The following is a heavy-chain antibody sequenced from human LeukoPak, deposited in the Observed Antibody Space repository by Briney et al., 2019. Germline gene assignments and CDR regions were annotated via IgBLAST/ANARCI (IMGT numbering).Heavy chain of an antibody. CDR1: GFTFSNYD. Sequence: GGSLRLSCAASGFTFSNYDMNWVRQAPGKGLEWVSSISSSSNYIYYADSVKGRFAISRDNAKNSLYLQMYSLRAEDTAVYYCAGTYGSGSYPNYWGQGTLVTVSS. CDR3: AGTYGSGSYPNY. J-gene: IGHJ4*02. V-gene: IGHV3-21*01. D-gene: IGHD3-10*01. CDR2: ISSSSNYI.